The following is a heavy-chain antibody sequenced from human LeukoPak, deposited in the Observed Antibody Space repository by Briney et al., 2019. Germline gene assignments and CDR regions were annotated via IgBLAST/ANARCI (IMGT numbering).Heavy chain of an antibody. CDR1: GGTFSSYA. V-gene: IGHV1-69*05. CDR3: ARGSGSGSYYNYYMDV. J-gene: IGHJ6*03. CDR2: IIPIFGTA. Sequence: GASVKVSCKASGGTFSSYAISWVRQAPGQGLEWMGGIIPIFGTANYAQKFQGRVTMTTDTSTSTAYMELRSLRSDDTAVYYCARGSGSGSYYNYYMDVWGKGTTVTVSS. D-gene: IGHD3-10*01.